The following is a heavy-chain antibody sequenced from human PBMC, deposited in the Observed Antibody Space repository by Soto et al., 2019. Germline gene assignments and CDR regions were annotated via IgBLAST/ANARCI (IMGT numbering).Heavy chain of an antibody. CDR3: ARDFITVAGPDY. V-gene: IGHV1-18*01. CDR2: INTYNGNT. CDR1: GYTFTRYS. D-gene: IGHD6-19*01. J-gene: IGHJ4*02. Sequence: GASVKVSCKASGYTFTRYSISWVRQAPGQGLEWMGWINTYNGNTNYAQMLQGRVTMTTDTSTSTAYMELRSLRSDNTAVYYCARDFITVAGPDYWGQGTLVTVSS.